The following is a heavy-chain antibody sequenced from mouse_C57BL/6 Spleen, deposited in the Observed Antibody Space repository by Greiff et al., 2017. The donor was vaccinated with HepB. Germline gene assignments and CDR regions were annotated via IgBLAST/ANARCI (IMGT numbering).Heavy chain of an antibody. J-gene: IGHJ1*03. CDR2: ISYDGSN. D-gene: IGHD1-1*01. V-gene: IGHV3-6*01. Sequence: EVQLQQSGPGLVKPSQSLSLTCSVTGYSITSGYYWNWIRQFPGNKLEWMGYISYDGSNNYNPSLKNRISITRDTSKNQFFLKLNSVTTEDTATYYCASRLYYGSSSYWYFDVWGTGTTVTVSS. CDR3: ASRLYYGSSSYWYFDV. CDR1: GYSITSGYY.